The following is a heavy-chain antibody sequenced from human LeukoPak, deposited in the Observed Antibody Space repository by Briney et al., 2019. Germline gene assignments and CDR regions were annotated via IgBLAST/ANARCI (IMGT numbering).Heavy chain of an antibody. D-gene: IGHD3-16*01. CDR3: ARHYGP. J-gene: IGHJ4*02. CDR1: SGFISSGGYS. V-gene: IGHV4-30-2*01. Sequence: SETLSLTCAVSSGFISSGGYSWSWIRQPPGKGLEWVGYIHHGGTSCSSPSLKSRVTISVDRSNNQFSLSLSSMTAADTAVYYCARHYGPWGQGTLVTVSS. CDR2: IHHGGTS.